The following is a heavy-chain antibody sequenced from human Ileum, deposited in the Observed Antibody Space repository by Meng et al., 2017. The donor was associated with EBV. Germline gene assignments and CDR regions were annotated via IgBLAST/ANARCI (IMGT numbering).Heavy chain of an antibody. J-gene: IGHJ4*02. V-gene: IGHV4-4*02. D-gene: IGHD3-10*01. CDR2: VYHDGAT. CDR1: GDSVSGSDW. Sequence: QVQLQESGPGLVKRSGTLSLTCAVSGDSVSGSDWWSWVRQPPGKGLEWIGEVYHDGATNYHPSLKSRVTISLDKSKNEVNLHLNSLTAADTAVYFCARSSPIVRGLDYWGQGTLVTVSS. CDR3: ARSSPIVRGLDY.